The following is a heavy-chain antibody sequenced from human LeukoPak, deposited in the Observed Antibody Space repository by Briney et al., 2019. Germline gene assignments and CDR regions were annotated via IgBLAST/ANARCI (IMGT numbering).Heavy chain of an antibody. CDR1: GGSVSSATYY. Sequence: SETLSLTCTVSGGSVSSATYYWSWIRQPPGKGLEWIGYIYYSGSTYYNPSLRSRVTISVDTSKNQFSLRLSSVTAADTAVYFCARRRVVVASTDGASGAFDIWGQGTMVTVSS. J-gene: IGHJ3*02. D-gene: IGHD2-15*01. V-gene: IGHV4-61*01. CDR2: IYYSGST. CDR3: ARRRVVVASTDGASGAFDI.